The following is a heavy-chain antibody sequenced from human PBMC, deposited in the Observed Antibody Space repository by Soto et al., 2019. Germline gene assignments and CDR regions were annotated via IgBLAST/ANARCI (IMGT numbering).Heavy chain of an antibody. CDR3: ARDLGIGTFFFDY. CDR2: ISYDGSNK. V-gene: IGHV3-30*04. J-gene: IGHJ4*02. CDR1: GFTFSSYA. Sequence: GGSLRLSCAASGFTFSSYAMHWVRQAPGKGLEWVAVISYDGSNKYYADSVKGRFTISRDNSKNTLYLQMNSLRAEDTAVYYCARDLGIGTFFFDYWGQGTLVTVSS. D-gene: IGHD7-27*01.